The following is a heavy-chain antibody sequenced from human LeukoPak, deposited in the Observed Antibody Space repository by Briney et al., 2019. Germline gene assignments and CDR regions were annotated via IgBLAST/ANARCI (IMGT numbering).Heavy chain of an antibody. CDR1: GGSISSYY. CDR3: ARGYCSSTSCYKGVWFDP. D-gene: IGHD2-2*02. V-gene: IGHV4-59*01. CDR2: IYYSGST. Sequence: SETLSLTCTVSGGSISSYYWSWIRQPPGKGLEWIGYIYYSGSTNYNPSLKSRVTISVDTSKNQFSLKLSSVTAADTAVYYCARGYCSSTSCYKGVWFDPWGQGTLVTVSS. J-gene: IGHJ5*02.